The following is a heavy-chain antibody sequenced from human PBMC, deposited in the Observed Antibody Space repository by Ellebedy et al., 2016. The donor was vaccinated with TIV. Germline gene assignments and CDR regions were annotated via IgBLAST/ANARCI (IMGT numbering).Heavy chain of an antibody. CDR3: ARDQGEWLRHNGMDV. CDR2: ISSTGSYM. J-gene: IGHJ6*02. V-gene: IGHV3-21*03. D-gene: IGHD3-10*01. Sequence: GESLKISCAASGFIFSSYSMNWVRQAPGKGLEWVSSISSTGSYMYYADSVKGRFTISSDNAKNSLYLQMSSLRAEDTAVYYCARDQGEWLRHNGMDVWGQGTTVTVSS. CDR1: GFIFSSYS.